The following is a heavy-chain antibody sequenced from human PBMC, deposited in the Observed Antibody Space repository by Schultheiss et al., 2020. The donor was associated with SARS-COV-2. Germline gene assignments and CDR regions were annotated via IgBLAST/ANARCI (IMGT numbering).Heavy chain of an antibody. CDR2: INPNSGGT. CDR3: ARDPVPSIAAAGDY. D-gene: IGHD6-13*01. Sequence: ASVKVSCKASGYTFTGYYMHWVRQAPGQGLEWMGWINPNSGGTNYAQKFQGRVTMTRDTSISTAYMELSRLRSDDTAVYYCARDPVPSIAAAGDYWGQGTLVTVSS. CDR1: GYTFTGYY. J-gene: IGHJ4*02. V-gene: IGHV1-2*02.